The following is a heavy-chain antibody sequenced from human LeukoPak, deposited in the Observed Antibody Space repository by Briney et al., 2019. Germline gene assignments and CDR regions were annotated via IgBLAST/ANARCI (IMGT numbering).Heavy chain of an antibody. CDR2: IYYSGDS. CDR1: GGSISSYY. V-gene: IGHV4-59*01. CDR3: ARLSFPTGYSSSWYVDYFDY. Sequence: KPSETLSLTCTVSGGSISSYYWSWIRQPPGKGLECIGYIYYSGDSNYNPSLKSRVTTSVDTSKNQFSLKLSSVTAADTAVYYCARLSFPTGYSSSWYVDYFDYWGQGTLVTVSS. D-gene: IGHD6-13*01. J-gene: IGHJ4*02.